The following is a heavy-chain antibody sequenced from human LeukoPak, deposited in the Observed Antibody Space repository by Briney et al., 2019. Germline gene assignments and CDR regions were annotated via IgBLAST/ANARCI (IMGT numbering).Heavy chain of an antibody. D-gene: IGHD2-15*01. CDR3: ARGYCSGGSCPYYYYYGMDV. V-gene: IGHV1-69*04. J-gene: IGHJ6*02. CDR1: RGTFSSYA. Sequence: SVKVSCKASRGTFSSYAISWVRQAPGQGLEWMGRIIPIFGIANYAQKFQGRVTITADKSTSTAYMELSSLRSEDTAVYYCARGYCSGGSCPYYYYYGMDVWGQGTTVTVSS. CDR2: IIPIFGIA.